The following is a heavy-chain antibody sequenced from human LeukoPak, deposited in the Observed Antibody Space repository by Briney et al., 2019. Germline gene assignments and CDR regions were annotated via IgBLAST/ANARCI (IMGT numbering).Heavy chain of an antibody. J-gene: IGHJ4*02. CDR1: GASISSGGYS. CDR3: ARRLASSSDTFDY. V-gene: IGHV4-30-2*03. Sequence: PSETLSLTCAVSGASISSGGYSWSWIRQPPGQGLEWIGCIYHSGSTQYNPSLKSRVTISVDTSKNHFSLNLSSVTAADTAVYYCARRLASSSDTFDYWGQGTLVTVSS. CDR2: IYHSGST. D-gene: IGHD4-17*01.